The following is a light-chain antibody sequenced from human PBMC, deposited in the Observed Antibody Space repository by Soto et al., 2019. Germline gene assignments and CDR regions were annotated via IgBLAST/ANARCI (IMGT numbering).Light chain of an antibody. V-gene: IGLV2-23*01. J-gene: IGLJ2*01. Sequence: QSALTQPASVSGSPGQSITISCTGTSSDVGSYNLVSWYQQHPGKAPKLMIYEGSKRPSGVSNRFSGPKSGNTAYLTISGLQAEDEADYYCCSYAGSVVFGGGTKLTVL. CDR2: EGS. CDR3: CSYAGSVV. CDR1: SSDVGSYNL.